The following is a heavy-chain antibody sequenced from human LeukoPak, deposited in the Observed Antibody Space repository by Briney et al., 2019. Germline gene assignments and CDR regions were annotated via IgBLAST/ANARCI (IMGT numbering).Heavy chain of an antibody. J-gene: IGHJ6*02. D-gene: IGHD2-2*01. V-gene: IGHV3-74*01. CDR2: IKSDGSST. CDR1: GFTFSTSW. CDR3: ARKILGYCSSTSCYEVYYYYYGMDV. Sequence: GGSLRLSCAASGFTFSTSWMHWFRQAPGRGLVWVSRIKSDGSSTTYADSVKGRFTISRDNAKNSLYLQMNSLRAEDTAVYYCARKILGYCSSTSCYEVYYYYYGMDVWGQGTTVTVSS.